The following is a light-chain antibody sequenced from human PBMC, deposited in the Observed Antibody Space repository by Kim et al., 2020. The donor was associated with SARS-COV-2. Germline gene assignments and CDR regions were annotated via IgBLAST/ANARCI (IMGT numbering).Light chain of an antibody. CDR2: LNSDGSH. CDR1: SGHSSYA. Sequence: QLVLTQSPSASASLGASVKLTCTLSSGHSSYAIAWHQQQPEKGPRYLMKLNSDGSHSKGDGIPDRFSGSSSGAERYLTISSLQSEDEADYYCQTWGVARVFGGGTQLTVL. J-gene: IGLJ3*02. V-gene: IGLV4-69*01. CDR3: QTWGVARV.